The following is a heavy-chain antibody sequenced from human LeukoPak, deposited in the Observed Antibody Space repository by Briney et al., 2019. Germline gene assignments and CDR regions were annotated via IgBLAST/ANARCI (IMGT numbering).Heavy chain of an antibody. CDR3: AKVGYGWYEVDY. J-gene: IGHJ4*02. V-gene: IGHV3-30*02. D-gene: IGHD6-19*01. CDR1: GFTFSTYG. CDR2: IRYDGTEE. Sequence: GGSLRLSCAASGFTFSTYGMHWVRQAPGKGLDWVAFIRYDGTEECYADSVKDRFIVSRDNSKNTVYLQMNSLRVEDTAIYYCAKVGYGWYEVDYWGQGTLVTVSS.